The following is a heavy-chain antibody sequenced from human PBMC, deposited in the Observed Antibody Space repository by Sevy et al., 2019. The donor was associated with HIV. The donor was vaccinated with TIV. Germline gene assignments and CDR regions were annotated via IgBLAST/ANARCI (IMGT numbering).Heavy chain of an antibody. CDR1: GFTFSSYA. D-gene: IGHD6-13*01. J-gene: IGHJ4*02. CDR2: ISYDGSNK. CDR3: ARDPRIAAAGTFDY. V-gene: IGHV3-30-3*01. Sequence: GGSLRLSCAASGFTFSSYAMHWVRQAPGKGLEWVTVISYDGSNKYYANSVKGGFTISRDNSKNRRYLQMNSLRAEDTVVYYCARDPRIAAAGTFDYWGQGTLVTVSS.